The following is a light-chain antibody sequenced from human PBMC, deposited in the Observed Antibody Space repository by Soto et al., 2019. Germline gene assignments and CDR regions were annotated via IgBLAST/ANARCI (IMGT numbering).Light chain of an antibody. CDR1: QSVSSN. V-gene: IGKV3-15*01. CDR2: GAS. Sequence: DIVMTQSPATLSVSPGERATLSCRASQSVSSNLAWYQQQPGQAPRLLIYGASTRSTGIPARFSGSGSGREFTLTISSLQSEDSAGYYCQQYDNWPPYTFGQGTKLEIK. J-gene: IGKJ2*01. CDR3: QQYDNWPPYT.